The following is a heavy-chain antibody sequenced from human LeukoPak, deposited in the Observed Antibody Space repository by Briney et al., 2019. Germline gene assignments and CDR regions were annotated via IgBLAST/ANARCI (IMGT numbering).Heavy chain of an antibody. Sequence: GGSLRLSCAASGFIVSSNHMTWVRQAPGKGLEWVSGIYSGGSTYYADSVKGRFTISRDNSKNTLYLQMNSLRAEDTAVYYCAREKQKYSSGWYCLDYWGQGTLVTVSS. CDR2: IYSGGST. D-gene: IGHD6-19*01. J-gene: IGHJ4*02. V-gene: IGHV3-66*01. CDR3: AREKQKYSSGWYCLDY. CDR1: GFIVSSNH.